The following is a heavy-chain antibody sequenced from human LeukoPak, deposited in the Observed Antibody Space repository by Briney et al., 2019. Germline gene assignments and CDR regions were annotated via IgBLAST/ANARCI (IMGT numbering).Heavy chain of an antibody. CDR1: GFTVSSNY. CDR3: ARDTDNSGSYYFDY. D-gene: IGHD5-12*01. Sequence: GGSLRLSCAASGFTVSSNYMSWVRQAPGKGLEWVAGISYDGSNKYYADSLKGRFTISRDSSKNTLFLQMNSLRSEDTAVYYCARDTDNSGSYYFDYWGQGTLVTVSS. CDR2: ISYDGSNK. J-gene: IGHJ4*02. V-gene: IGHV3-30-3*01.